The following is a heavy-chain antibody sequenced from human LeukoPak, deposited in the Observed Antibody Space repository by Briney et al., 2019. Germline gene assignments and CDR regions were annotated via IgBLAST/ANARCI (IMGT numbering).Heavy chain of an antibody. CDR3: ARGNAYGDYYLDY. V-gene: IGHV4-34*01. Sequence: PSETLSLTCAVYGGSFSGYYWSGIPHPPGKGREGIGSIYYSGSTYYNPSLKSRVTISVDTSKNQFSLKLSSVTAADTAVYYCARGNAYGDYYLDYWGQGTLVTVSS. CDR2: IYYSGST. D-gene: IGHD4-17*01. CDR1: GGSFSGYY. J-gene: IGHJ4*02.